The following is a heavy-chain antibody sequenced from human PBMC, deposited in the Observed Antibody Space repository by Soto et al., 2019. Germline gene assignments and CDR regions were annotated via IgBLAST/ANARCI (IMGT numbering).Heavy chain of an antibody. Sequence: SETLSLTCTVSGGSVSSGSYYWSWIRQPPGKGLEWIGYIYYSGSTNYNPSLKSRVTISVDTSKNQFSLKLSSVTAADTAVYYCARATFEFDYWGQGTLVTVSS. V-gene: IGHV4-61*01. J-gene: IGHJ4*02. CDR2: IYYSGST. CDR1: GGSVSSGSYY. CDR3: ARATFEFDY.